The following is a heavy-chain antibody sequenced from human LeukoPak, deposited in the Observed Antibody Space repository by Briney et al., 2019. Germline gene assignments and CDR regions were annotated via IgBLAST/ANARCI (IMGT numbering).Heavy chain of an antibody. CDR1: GGSISSSSYY. Sequence: ASETLSLTCTVSGGSISSSSYYWGWIRQPPGKGLEWIGSIYYSGSTYYNPSLKSRVTISVDTSKNQFSLKLSSVTAADTAVYYCARPSNDAAGLNAFDIWGQGTMVTVSS. D-gene: IGHD1-1*01. CDR2: IYYSGST. J-gene: IGHJ3*02. V-gene: IGHV4-39*07. CDR3: ARPSNDAAGLNAFDI.